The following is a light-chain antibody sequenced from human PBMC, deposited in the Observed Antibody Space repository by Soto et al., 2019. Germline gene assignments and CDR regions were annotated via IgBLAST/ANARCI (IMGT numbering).Light chain of an antibody. J-gene: IGKJ4*01. V-gene: IGKV3-15*01. Sequence: EIVMTQSPVTLSVSPGERATLSCRASQSLGGNLAWYQQKPGQGPRLLIFGASTRATGVPARFSGSGSGTEFTLTITSLQSEDYAVYYCQQYDAWPLTFGGGTKVDIK. CDR1: QSLGGN. CDR2: GAS. CDR3: QQYDAWPLT.